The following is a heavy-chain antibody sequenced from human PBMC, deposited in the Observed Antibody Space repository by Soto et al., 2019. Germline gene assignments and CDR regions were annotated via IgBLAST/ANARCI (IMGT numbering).Heavy chain of an antibody. CDR3: AGGYGVEF. V-gene: IGHV3-74*01. CDR1: GFAFSTYW. CDR2: INPGGSAT. D-gene: IGHD3-16*01. J-gene: IGHJ3*01. Sequence: EVQLVESGGGLVQPGGSLRLSCVASGFAFSTYWMHWVRQAPGKGLMWVSRINPGGSATTYADSVEGRFTISRDNAQNTLYLQMNNLRVEDTAVYYRAGGYGVEFWGQGTMVTVSS.